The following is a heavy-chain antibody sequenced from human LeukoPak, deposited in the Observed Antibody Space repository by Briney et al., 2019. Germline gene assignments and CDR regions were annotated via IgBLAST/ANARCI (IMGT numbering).Heavy chain of an antibody. J-gene: IGHJ3*02. V-gene: IGHV3-48*03. CDR3: AKSHGDYVWGSYPSAFDI. D-gene: IGHD3-16*01. Sequence: PGGSLRLSCAASGFTFSSYEMNWVRQAPGKGLEWVSYISSSGSTIYYADSVKGRFTISRDNAKNSLYLQMNSLRAEDTAAYYCAKSHGDYVWGSYPSAFDIWGRGTMVTVSS. CDR1: GFTFSSYE. CDR2: ISSSGSTI.